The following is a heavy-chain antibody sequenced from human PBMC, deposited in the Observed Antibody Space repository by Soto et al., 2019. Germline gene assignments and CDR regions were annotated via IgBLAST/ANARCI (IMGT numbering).Heavy chain of an antibody. CDR2: ISNDGSS. CDR1: GFTFSSYW. J-gene: IGHJ1*01. V-gene: IGHV3-74*01. CDR3: ARLPNKSPQN. Sequence: EVQLVESGGGLVQPGGSLRLSCVASGFTFSSYWMHWVRQAPGKGLVWVSSISNDGSSIYADPVKGRFTISRDDAKNTLYLQINSLRAEDTAVYYCARLPNKSPQNWGQGNLVIASP.